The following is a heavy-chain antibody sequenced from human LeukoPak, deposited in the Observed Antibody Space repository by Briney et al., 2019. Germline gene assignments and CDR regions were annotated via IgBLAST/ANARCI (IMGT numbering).Heavy chain of an antibody. V-gene: IGHV4-34*01. CDR3: VISWRYYFDY. CDR1: GGSFSGYY. D-gene: IGHD3-3*01. CDR2: INHSGST. J-gene: IGHJ4*02. Sequence: SETLSLTCAVYGGSFSGYYWSWIRQPPGKGLEWIGEINHSGSTNYNPSLKSRVTISVDTSKNQFSLKLSSVTAADTAVYYCVISWRYYFDYWGQGTLVTVSS.